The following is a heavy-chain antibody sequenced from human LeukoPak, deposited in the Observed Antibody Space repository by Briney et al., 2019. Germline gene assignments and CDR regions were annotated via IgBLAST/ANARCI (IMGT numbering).Heavy chain of an antibody. CDR2: IYSGGST. J-gene: IGHJ2*01. V-gene: IGHV3-53*01. CDR3: ARDRGTMVRGVQYWYFDL. Sequence: GGSLRLSCAASGFTVSSNYMSWVRQAPGKGLECASVIYSGGSTYYADSVKGRFTISRDNSKNTLYLQMNSLRAEDTAVYYCARDRGTMVRGVQYWYFDLWGRGTLVTVSS. D-gene: IGHD3-10*01. CDR1: GFTVSSNY.